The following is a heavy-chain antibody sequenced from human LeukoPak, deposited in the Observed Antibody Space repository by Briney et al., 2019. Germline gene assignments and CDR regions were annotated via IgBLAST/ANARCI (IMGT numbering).Heavy chain of an antibody. CDR1: GGTFSSYA. J-gene: IGHJ3*02. CDR2: IIPIFGTA. V-gene: IGHV1-69*13. D-gene: IGHD4-23*01. Sequence: ASVKVSCKASGGTFSSYAISWVRQAPGQGLEWMGGIIPIFGTANYAQKFQGRVTITADESTSTAYMELSSLRSEDTAGYYCARDDYGGNCAFDIWGQGTMVTVSS. CDR3: ARDDYGGNCAFDI.